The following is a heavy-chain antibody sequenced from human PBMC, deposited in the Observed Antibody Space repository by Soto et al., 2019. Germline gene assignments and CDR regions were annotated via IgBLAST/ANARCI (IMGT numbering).Heavy chain of an antibody. Sequence: SETLSLTCTVSGGSISSTNYFWGWIRQPPGKGLEWIGSIHYSGSTYYNPSLKSRVTVSVDTSKNQFSLKLTSVTAADTAVYYCARLHGYCISSSCHGHYAMDVWGQGTTVTVS. CDR2: IHYSGST. J-gene: IGHJ6*02. CDR1: GGSISSTNYF. V-gene: IGHV4-39*01. CDR3: ARLHGYCISSSCHGHYAMDV. D-gene: IGHD2-2*01.